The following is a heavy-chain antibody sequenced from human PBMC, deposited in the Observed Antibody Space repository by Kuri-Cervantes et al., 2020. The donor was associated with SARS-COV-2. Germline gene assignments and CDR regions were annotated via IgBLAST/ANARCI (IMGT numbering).Heavy chain of an antibody. D-gene: IGHD6-19*01. CDR2: IYYSGST. CDR3: ARRRIAVAGPNFFDY. CDR1: GGSFSGYY. J-gene: IGHJ4*02. Sequence: ESLKISCAVYGGSFSGYYWSWIRQPPGKGLEWIGYIYYSGSTYYNPSLKSRVTISVDTSKNQFSLKLSSVTAADTAVYYCARRRIAVAGPNFFDYWGQGTLVTVSS. V-gene: IGHV4-59*08.